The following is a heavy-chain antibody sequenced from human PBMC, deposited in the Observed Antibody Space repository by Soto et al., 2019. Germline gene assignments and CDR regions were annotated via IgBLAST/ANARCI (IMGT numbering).Heavy chain of an antibody. V-gene: IGHV1-69*12. Sequence: QVQLVQSGAEVKKPGSSVKVSCKASGGTFSSYAISWVRQSPGQGLEWMGGIIPIFGTANYAQKFQGRVTITADESTSTAYMELSSRRSEDTAVYYCARDAAAGIAAAGPMDVWGQGTTVTVS. J-gene: IGHJ6*02. D-gene: IGHD6-13*01. CDR3: ARDAAAGIAAAGPMDV. CDR2: IIPIFGTA. CDR1: GGTFSSYA.